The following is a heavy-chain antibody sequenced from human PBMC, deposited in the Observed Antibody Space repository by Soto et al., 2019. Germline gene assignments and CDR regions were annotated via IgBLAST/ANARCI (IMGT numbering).Heavy chain of an antibody. D-gene: IGHD3-10*01. V-gene: IGHV3-23*01. J-gene: IGHJ3*02. Sequence: PGGSLRLSSAASEFAFTGYPRSWVRQAPGKGLEWVPSISGSGGSTYSADSVRGRSTISRDNSKNTLYLQMNSLRAEDTAVYYCARSTPGNPFDIWGQGTMVTVSS. CDR3: ARSTPGNPFDI. CDR1: EFAFTGYP. CDR2: ISGSGGST.